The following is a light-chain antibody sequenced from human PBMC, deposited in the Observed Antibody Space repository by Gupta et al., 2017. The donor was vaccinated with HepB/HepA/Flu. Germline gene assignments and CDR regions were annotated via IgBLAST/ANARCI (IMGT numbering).Light chain of an antibody. J-gene: IGKJ1*01. V-gene: IGKV3-20*01. Sequence: EIVLTQSPGTLSLSPGERATLSCRASQSVSSSYLAWYQQKPGQAPRLLIYGASSRATGIPDRFSGSGSGTDFTLTISRLEPEDFAVYYCQQYSSSPKTFSQGTKVEI. CDR1: QSVSSSY. CDR3: QQYSSSPKT. CDR2: GAS.